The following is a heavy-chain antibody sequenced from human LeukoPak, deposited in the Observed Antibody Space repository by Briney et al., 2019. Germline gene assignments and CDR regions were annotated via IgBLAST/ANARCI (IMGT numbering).Heavy chain of an antibody. CDR2: IYSGGSI. D-gene: IGHD3-22*01. V-gene: IGHV3-66*01. Sequence: GGSLRLSCAASGFTVSSNFMSWVRQAPGKGLEWVSVIYSGGSIYYADSVKGRFTISRDNSKNTLFLQMNSLRAEDTAVYYCAKDPTHYRVWDDYDGRRLSHWGQGTLVTVSS. CDR3: AKDPTHYRVWDDYDGRRLSH. J-gene: IGHJ4*02. CDR1: GFTVSSNF.